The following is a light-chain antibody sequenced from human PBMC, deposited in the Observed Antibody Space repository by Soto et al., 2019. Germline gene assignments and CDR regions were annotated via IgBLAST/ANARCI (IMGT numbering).Light chain of an antibody. Sequence: EIVLTQSPGTLSLSPGERVTLSCRARQRVSSSYLAWYRQKPGQAPRLLIYGASTRATGIPDRVSGSGSGTDFTLTISSLEPEDFAVYYCQQYGSSPCTFGQGTKLEIK. V-gene: IGKV3-20*01. J-gene: IGKJ2*02. CDR1: QRVSSSY. CDR3: QQYGSSPCT. CDR2: GAS.